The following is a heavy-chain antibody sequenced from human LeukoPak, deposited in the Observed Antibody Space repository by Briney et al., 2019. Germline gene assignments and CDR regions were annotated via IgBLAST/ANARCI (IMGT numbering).Heavy chain of an antibody. J-gene: IGHJ5*02. Sequence: SETLSLTCAVYGGSFSGYYWSWIRQPPGKGLEWIGEINHSGSTNYNPSLKSRVTISVDTSKNQFSLKLSSVTAADTAVYYCARTMVRGVTNSFDPWGQGTLVTVSS. CDR2: INHSGST. CDR3: ARTMVRGVTNSFDP. CDR1: GGSFSGYY. D-gene: IGHD3-10*01. V-gene: IGHV4-34*01.